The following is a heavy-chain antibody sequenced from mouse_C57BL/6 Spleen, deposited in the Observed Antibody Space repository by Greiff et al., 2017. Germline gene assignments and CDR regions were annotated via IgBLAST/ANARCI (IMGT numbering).Heavy chain of an antibody. V-gene: IGHV1-74*01. CDR1: GYTFTSYW. D-gene: IGHD1-1*01. CDR3: AIEVYSSSPWFAY. Sequence: QVQLQQPGAELVKPGASVKVSCKASGYTFTSYWMHWVKQRPGQGLEWIGRIHPSDSDTNYNQKFKGKATLTLDKSSSTTYMPLSSLTSEDAAVSSCAIEVYSSSPWFAYWCQGTLVTVSA. CDR2: IHPSDSDT. J-gene: IGHJ3*01.